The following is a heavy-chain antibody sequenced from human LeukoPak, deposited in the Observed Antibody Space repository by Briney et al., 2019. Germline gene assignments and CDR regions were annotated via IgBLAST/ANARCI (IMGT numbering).Heavy chain of an antibody. V-gene: IGHV4-34*01. D-gene: IGHD3-3*01. Sequence: SETLSLTCAVYGGSFSGYYWSWIRQPPGKGLEWIGEINHSGSTNYNPSLKSRVTISVDTSKNQFSLKLSSVTAADTAVYYCARDRLYYDFWSGYSTASFDYWGQGTLVTVSS. CDR1: GGSFSGYY. J-gene: IGHJ4*02. CDR2: INHSGST. CDR3: ARDRLYYDFWSGYSTASFDY.